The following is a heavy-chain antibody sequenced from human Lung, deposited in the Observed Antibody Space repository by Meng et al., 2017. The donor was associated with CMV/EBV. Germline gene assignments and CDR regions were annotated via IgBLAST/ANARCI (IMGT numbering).Heavy chain of an antibody. CDR3: ARGSLGLGAMDQLDY. Sequence: SETLSLXCTVSGGSISSSSYYWGWIRQPPGKGLEWIGSIYYSGSTYYNPSLKSRVTISVDTSKNQFSLKLSSVTAADTAMYYCARGSLGLGAMDQLDYWGHGTLVTVSS. CDR2: IYYSGST. D-gene: IGHD1-26*01. CDR1: GGSISSSSYY. J-gene: IGHJ4*01. V-gene: IGHV4-39*07.